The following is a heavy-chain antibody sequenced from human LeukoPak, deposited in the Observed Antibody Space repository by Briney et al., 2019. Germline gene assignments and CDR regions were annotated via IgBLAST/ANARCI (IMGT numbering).Heavy chain of an antibody. CDR2: ISHDGNGK. Sequence: GGSLRLSCAASGFGFTLSTSVIHWVRQAPGKGLEWVAAISHDGNGKYYAESVKGRFTISRDNSKNTVYVEMSSLRVEDTAVYFCTREGESSGYAGAFDIWGHGTMVTVS. CDR3: TREGESSGYAGAFDI. D-gene: IGHD3-22*01. CDR1: GFGFTLSTSV. J-gene: IGHJ3*02. V-gene: IGHV3-30-3*01.